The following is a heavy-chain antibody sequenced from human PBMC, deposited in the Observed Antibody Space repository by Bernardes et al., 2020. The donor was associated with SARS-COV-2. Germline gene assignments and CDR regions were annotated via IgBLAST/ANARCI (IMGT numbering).Heavy chain of an antibody. V-gene: IGHV5-51*01. CDR2: IWPGDSDT. CDR1: GNIFDTYW. CDR3: ATYQIAATPIDY. Sequence: GESLKISCKGSGNIFDTYWIGWVRQMPGKGLEWMGIIWPGDSDTKYSPSFQGQVTISVAKSISTAYLQWSSLKASDSAMYYCATYQIAATPIDYWGQGTLVTVSS. J-gene: IGHJ4*02. D-gene: IGHD6-25*01.